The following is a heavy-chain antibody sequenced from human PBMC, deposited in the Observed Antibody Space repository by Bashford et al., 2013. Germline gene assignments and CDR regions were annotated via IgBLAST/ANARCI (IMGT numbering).Heavy chain of an antibody. CDR3: ARAERVLTTVSNNWFDS. Sequence: SETLSLTCTVSGGSISSYYWSWIRQPPGKGLEWIGYIYYSGSTNYNPSLKNRVNISVDKSRNQFSLKLSSVTAADSAVYYCARAERVLTTVSNNWFDSVGPGNPGHRLL. CDR1: GGSISSYY. J-gene: IGHJ5*01. D-gene: IGHD4-17*01. V-gene: IGHV4-59*12. CDR2: IYYSGST.